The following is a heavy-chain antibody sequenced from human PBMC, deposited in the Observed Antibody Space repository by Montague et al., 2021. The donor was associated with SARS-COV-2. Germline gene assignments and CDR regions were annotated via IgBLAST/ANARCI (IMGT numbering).Heavy chain of an antibody. CDR3: GSDTTAYFRFDY. J-gene: IGHJ4*02. V-gene: IGHV4-34*03. D-gene: IGHD3-22*01. Sequence: SETLSLTCAVYGGSFSGYYWGWIRQPPGKDLEWIGPIYYSGTTHYNPSLRSRVTISLDTSKNQVSLRLTSVTAADTAFYYCGSDTTAYFRFDYWGRGTLVSVSS. CDR2: IYYSGTT. CDR1: GGSFSGYY.